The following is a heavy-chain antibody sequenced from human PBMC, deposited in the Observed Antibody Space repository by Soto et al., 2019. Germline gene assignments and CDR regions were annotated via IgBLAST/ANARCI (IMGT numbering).Heavy chain of an antibody. Sequence: QVQLQQWGAGLLKPSETLSLTCAVYGGSFSGYYWSWIRQPPGKGLEWIGEINHSGSTSYIPSLKRRVIISVDTSKNQFSLKLSSVTAADTAVYYCARGLLGGAATWGQGTLVTVSS. CDR3: ARGLLGGAAT. V-gene: IGHV4-34*01. D-gene: IGHD3-16*01. CDR1: GGSFSGYY. CDR2: INHSGST. J-gene: IGHJ5*02.